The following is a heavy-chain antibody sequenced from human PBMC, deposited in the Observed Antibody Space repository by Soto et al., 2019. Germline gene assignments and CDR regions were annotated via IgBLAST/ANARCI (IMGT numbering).Heavy chain of an antibody. Sequence: GESLKISCNGSGYSFTSYWIGWVRQMPWKGLEWMGIIYPGDSDTRYSPSFQGQVTISADKSISTAYLQWSSLKASDTAMYYCARHPAHYYDSSGYYFEYFQHWGQGTLVTVSS. V-gene: IGHV5-51*01. CDR1: GYSFTSYW. D-gene: IGHD3-22*01. CDR3: ARHPAHYYDSSGYYFEYFQH. J-gene: IGHJ1*01. CDR2: IYPGDSDT.